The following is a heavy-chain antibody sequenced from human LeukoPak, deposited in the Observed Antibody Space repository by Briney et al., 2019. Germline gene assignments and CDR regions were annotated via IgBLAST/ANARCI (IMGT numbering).Heavy chain of an antibody. CDR1: GGSISSGSYY. J-gene: IGHJ4*02. CDR3: ARDRYYDSSGYYYGFVY. CDR2: IYTSGST. Sequence: SETLSLTCTVSGGSISSGSYYWSWIRQPAGKGLEWIGRIYTSGSTNYNPSLKSRVTISVDTSKNQFSLKLSSVTAADTAVYYCARDRYYDSSGYYYGFVYWGQGTLITVSS. D-gene: IGHD3-22*01. V-gene: IGHV4-61*02.